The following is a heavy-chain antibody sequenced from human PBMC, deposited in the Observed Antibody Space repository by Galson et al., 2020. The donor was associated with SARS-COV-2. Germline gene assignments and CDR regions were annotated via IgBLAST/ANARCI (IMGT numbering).Heavy chain of an antibody. V-gene: IGHV3-48*03. CDR1: GFTFSSYE. D-gene: IGHD3-10*01. CDR2: ISSSGSTI. CDR3: ARGSLGTAQYYYYYYGMDV. Sequence: GGSLRLSCAASGFTFSSYEMNWVRQAPGKGLEWVSYISSSGSTIYYADSVKGRFTISRDNAKNSLYLQMNSLRAEDTAVYYCARGSLGTAQYYYYYYGMDVWGQGTTVTVSS. J-gene: IGHJ6*02.